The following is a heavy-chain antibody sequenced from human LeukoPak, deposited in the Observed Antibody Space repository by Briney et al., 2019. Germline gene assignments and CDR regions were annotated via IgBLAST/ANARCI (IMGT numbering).Heavy chain of an antibody. CDR3: ARGRDAYSSSWYTSGIFDY. J-gene: IGHJ4*02. V-gene: IGHV1-2*02. CDR2: INPNGGGT. CDR1: GYTFTGYY. D-gene: IGHD6-13*01. Sequence: GASLKVSCKTSGYTFTGYYIHWVRQAPGQGLEWMGWINPNGGGTKYAQNFQGRVTMTRDTSISTIFMEVNSLRSDDTAVYYCARGRDAYSSSWYTSGIFDYWGQGTLVTVSS.